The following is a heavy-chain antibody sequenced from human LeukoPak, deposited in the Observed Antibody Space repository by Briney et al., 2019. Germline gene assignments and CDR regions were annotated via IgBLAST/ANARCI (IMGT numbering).Heavy chain of an antibody. CDR3: TFDHGSNLGWDY. D-gene: IGHD4-23*01. Sequence: PGGSLRLSCAASGFTFSGFAMHWVRQASGKGLEWVGRIRSKANRYATAYTASVEGRFTISRDDSKNTAYLQMNSLKTEDTAVYYCTFDHGSNLGWDYWGQGTLVTVSS. CDR1: GFTFSGFA. J-gene: IGHJ4*02. CDR2: IRSKANRYAT. V-gene: IGHV3-73*01.